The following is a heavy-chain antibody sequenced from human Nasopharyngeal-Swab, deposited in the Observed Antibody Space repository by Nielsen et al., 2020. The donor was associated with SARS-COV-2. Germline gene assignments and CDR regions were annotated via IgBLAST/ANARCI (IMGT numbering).Heavy chain of an antibody. Sequence: RQAPGKGLEWIGEINHSGSTYYNPSLKSRVTISVDTSKNQFSLKLSSVTAADTAVYYCARGPGEVGTTYYYYYGMDVWGQGTTVTVSS. CDR2: INHSGST. CDR3: ARGPGEVGTTYYYYYGMDV. V-gene: IGHV4-34*01. D-gene: IGHD1-1*01. J-gene: IGHJ6*02.